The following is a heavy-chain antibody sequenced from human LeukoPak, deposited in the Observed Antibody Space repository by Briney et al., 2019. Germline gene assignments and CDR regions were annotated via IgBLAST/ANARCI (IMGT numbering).Heavy chain of an antibody. CDR3: ARAGSGSYYNVAWSMGFAFDI. V-gene: IGHV3-21*01. CDR1: GFTFSSYG. Sequence: GGSLRLSCAASGFTFSSYGMSWVRQAPGKGLEWVSGISGSGGSTNYADSVKGRFTIARDNAKNSLYLQMNSLRAEDTAVYYCARAGSGSYYNVAWSMGFAFDIWGQGTMVTVSS. D-gene: IGHD3-10*01. J-gene: IGHJ3*02. CDR2: ISGSGGST.